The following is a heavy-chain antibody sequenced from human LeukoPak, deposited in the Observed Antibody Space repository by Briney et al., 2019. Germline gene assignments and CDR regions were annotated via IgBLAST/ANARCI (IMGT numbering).Heavy chain of an antibody. CDR3: AKSGIAATCAPDH. CDR1: GFTFSNYG. D-gene: IGHD2-21*01. Sequence: GGSLRLSCAASGFTFSNYGLSWVRQAPGKGLEWVSGISRGGDTYYAESVKGRFTISRDNSKSTLYLEMNSLRAEDTAIYYCAKSGIAATCAPDHWGQGVLVIVSS. V-gene: IGHV3-23*01. CDR2: ISRGGDT. J-gene: IGHJ4*02.